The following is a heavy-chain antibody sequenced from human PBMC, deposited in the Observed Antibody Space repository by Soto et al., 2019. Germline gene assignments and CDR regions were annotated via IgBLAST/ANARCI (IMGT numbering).Heavy chain of an antibody. D-gene: IGHD1-26*01. Sequence: QVQLQESGPGLVKPSETLSLTCTVSGGSISYYYWSWIRQPPGKGLEYIGYIYYSGSTNYNPSLTSRVTMSVDTSKNQFSLRLSSVTAADTAVYYCARVRERWFTYWYFDLWGRGTLVTVSS. J-gene: IGHJ2*01. V-gene: IGHV4-59*01. CDR3: ARVRERWFTYWYFDL. CDR2: IYYSGST. CDR1: GGSISYYY.